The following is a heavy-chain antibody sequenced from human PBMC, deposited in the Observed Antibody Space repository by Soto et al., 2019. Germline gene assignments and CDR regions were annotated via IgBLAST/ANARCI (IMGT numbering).Heavy chain of an antibody. Sequence: SVKVSCKASGGTFSSYAISWVRQAPGQGLGWMGGIIPIFGTANYAQKFQGRVTITADEPTSTAYMELSSLRSEDTAVYYCAREGTDFFGVVPPYGMGVWDQGTTVTVSS. CDR1: GGTFSSYA. CDR2: IIPIFGTA. CDR3: AREGTDFFGVVPPYGMGV. D-gene: IGHD3-3*01. V-gene: IGHV1-69*13. J-gene: IGHJ6*02.